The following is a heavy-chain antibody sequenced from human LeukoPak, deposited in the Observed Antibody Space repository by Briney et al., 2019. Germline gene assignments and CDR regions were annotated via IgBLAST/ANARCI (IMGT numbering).Heavy chain of an antibody. CDR2: ISSSRSDI. J-gene: IGHJ3*02. CDR3: ARDPGDTTLVTGAFDI. CDR1: GFTFSSYS. Sequence: GGSLRLSCAASGFTFSSYSMNWVRQAPGKGLEWVSSISSSRSDIYYADSVKGRFTISRDNAKNTLYLQMSSLRAEDTAVYYCARDPGDTTLVTGAFDIWGQGAMVTVSS. V-gene: IGHV3-21*01. D-gene: IGHD5-18*01.